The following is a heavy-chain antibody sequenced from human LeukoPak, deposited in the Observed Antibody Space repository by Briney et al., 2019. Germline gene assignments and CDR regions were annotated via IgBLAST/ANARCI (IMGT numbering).Heavy chain of an antibody. D-gene: IGHD3-16*01. CDR2: ITWNSDSI. CDR3: AKGGGGRLIYYYYMDV. V-gene: IGHV3-9*03. CDR1: GFTFDDYA. J-gene: IGHJ6*03. Sequence: GGSLRLSCAASGFTFDDYAMEWVRQAPGKGLEWVSGITWNSDSIDYADSVKGRFTISRDYSKNSLYLQMNRVRAEDMALYYCAKGGGGRLIYYYYMDVWGKGTTVTVSS.